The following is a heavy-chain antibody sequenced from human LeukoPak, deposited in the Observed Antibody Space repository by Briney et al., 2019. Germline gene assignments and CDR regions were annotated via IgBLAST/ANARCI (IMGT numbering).Heavy chain of an antibody. D-gene: IGHD3-10*01. CDR1: GGSISSGGYS. J-gene: IGHJ6*02. V-gene: IGHV4-30-2*01. CDR2: IYHSGST. CDR3: ARGSYLYGMDV. Sequence: PSETLSLTCAVSGGSISSGGYSWSWIRQPPGKGLEWIGYIYHSGSTYYSPSLKSRVTISVDRSKNQFSLKLSSVTAADTAVYYCARGSYLYGMDVWGQGTTVTVSS.